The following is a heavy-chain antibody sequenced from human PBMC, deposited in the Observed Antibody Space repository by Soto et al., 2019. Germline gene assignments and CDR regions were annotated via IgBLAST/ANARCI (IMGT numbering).Heavy chain of an antibody. CDR3: AMVDNCFTPTPQDV. J-gene: IGHJ6*02. V-gene: IGHV1-18*01. CDR2: MSPYSGNT. CDR1: GYIFVNYG. D-gene: IGHD5-12*01. Sequence: QVQLVQSGDEVRKPGSSVKVSCKASGYIFVNYGIAWVRQAPGQGLEWMGWMSPYSGNTHYASKVQGRLTMNTDTSTSTAYMDLRSLTSDDTAVYYCAMVDNCFTPTPQDVWGQGTTVTVSS.